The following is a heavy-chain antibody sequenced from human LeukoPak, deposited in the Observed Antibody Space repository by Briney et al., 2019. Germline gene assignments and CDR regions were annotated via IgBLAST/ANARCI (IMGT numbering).Heavy chain of an antibody. D-gene: IGHD3-22*01. CDR1: GYTFTGYY. J-gene: IGHJ4*02. CDR2: INPNSSGT. V-gene: IGHV1-2*02. Sequence: GASVKVSCKASGYTFTGYYMHWVRQAPGQGLGGMGWINPNSSGTNYAQKFQGRVTMTRDTSISTAYMELSRLRSDDTAVYYCARVYPYYDSSGYFDYWGQGTLVTVSS. CDR3: ARVYPYYDSSGYFDY.